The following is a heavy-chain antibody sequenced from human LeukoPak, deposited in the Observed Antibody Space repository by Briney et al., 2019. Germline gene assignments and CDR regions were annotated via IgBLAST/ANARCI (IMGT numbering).Heavy chain of an antibody. CDR1: GGSFSGYY. CDR2: INHSGST. D-gene: IGHD3-10*01. V-gene: IGHV4-34*01. Sequence: SETLSLTCAVYGGSFSGYYWSWIRQPPGKGLEWIGEINHSGSTNYNPSLKSRVTISADTSKNQFSLKLTSVTAADTAVYYCARANYGSGTNEESAFDIWGQGTMVTVSS. J-gene: IGHJ3*02. CDR3: ARANYGSGTNEESAFDI.